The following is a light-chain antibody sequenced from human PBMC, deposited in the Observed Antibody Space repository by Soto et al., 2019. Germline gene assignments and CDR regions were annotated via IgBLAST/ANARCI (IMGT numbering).Light chain of an antibody. CDR1: QSVETY. V-gene: IGKV3-11*01. CDR3: QQRRNWVS. Sequence: IPLTQSPAILSLSPGERATLSCRASQSVETYLARYQQKPGQPPRLLIYDTSKRASGVPARFSGSGSGTDFTLSISSLEPEDFAVYFCQQRRNWVSFGPGTRVD. CDR2: DTS. J-gene: IGKJ3*01.